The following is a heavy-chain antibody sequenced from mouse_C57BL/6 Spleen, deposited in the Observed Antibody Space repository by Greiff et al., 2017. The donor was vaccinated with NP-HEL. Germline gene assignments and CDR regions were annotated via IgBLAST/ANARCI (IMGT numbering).Heavy chain of an antibody. CDR2: IYPRSGNT. D-gene: IGHD1-1*01. CDR3: ARPIYYGSSYWYFDV. CDR1: GYTFTSYG. J-gene: IGHJ1*03. Sequence: QVQLKESGAELARPGASVKLSCKASGYTFTSYGISWVKQRTGQGLEWIGEIYPRSGNTYYNEKFKGKATLTADKSSSTAYMELRSLTSEDSAVYFCARPIYYGSSYWYFDVWGTGTTVTVSS. V-gene: IGHV1-81*01.